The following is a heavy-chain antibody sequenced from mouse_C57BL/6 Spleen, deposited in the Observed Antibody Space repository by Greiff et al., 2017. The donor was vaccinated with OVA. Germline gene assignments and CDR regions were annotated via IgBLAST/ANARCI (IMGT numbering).Heavy chain of an antibody. Sequence: QVQLQQPGAELVRPGSSVKLSCKASGYTFTSYWMDWVKQRPGQGLEWIGNIYPSDSETHYNQKFKDKATLTVDKSSSTAYMQLSSLTSEDSAVYDCAIRGGLRRGYAMDYWGQGTSVTVSS. J-gene: IGHJ4*01. V-gene: IGHV1-61*01. CDR3: AIRGGLRRGYAMDY. CDR2: IYPSDSET. CDR1: GYTFTSYW. D-gene: IGHD2-4*01.